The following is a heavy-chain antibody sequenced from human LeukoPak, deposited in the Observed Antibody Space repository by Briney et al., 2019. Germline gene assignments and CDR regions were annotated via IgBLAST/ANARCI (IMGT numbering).Heavy chain of an antibody. CDR1: GFTFSDYY. CDR2: ISSSGSTI. CDR3: ARTVVTGGYYYHYMDV. D-gene: IGHD4-23*01. J-gene: IGHJ6*03. V-gene: IGHV3-11*04. Sequence: GGSLRPSCAASGFTFSDYYMSWIRQAPGKGLEWVSYISSSGSTIYYADSVKGRFTISRDNAKNSLYLQMNSLRAEDTAVYYCARTVVTGGYYYHYMDVWGKGTTVTVSS.